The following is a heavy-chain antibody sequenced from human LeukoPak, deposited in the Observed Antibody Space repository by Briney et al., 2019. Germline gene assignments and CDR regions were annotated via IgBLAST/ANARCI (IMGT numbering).Heavy chain of an antibody. CDR1: GFTFSSYS. J-gene: IGHJ4*02. CDR2: ISSSSSYI. CDR3: ARGYSSSSCFDY. V-gene: IGHV3-21*01. Sequence: PGGSLRLSCAASGFTFSSYSMTWVRQAPGKGLEWVSSISSSSSYIYYADSVKGRFTISRDNAKNSLYLQMNSLRAEDTAVYYCARGYSSSSCFDYWGQGTLVTVSS. D-gene: IGHD6-6*01.